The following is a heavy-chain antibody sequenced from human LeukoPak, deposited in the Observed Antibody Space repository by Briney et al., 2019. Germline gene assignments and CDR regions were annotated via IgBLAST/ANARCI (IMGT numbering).Heavy chain of an antibody. Sequence: PSETLSLTCTVSGYSISSGYYWGWIRQPPGKGLEWIGSIYHSGSTYYNPSLKSRVTISVDTSKNQFSLKLSSVTAADTAVYYCASRQRDCSSTSCYKDDAFDIWAKGQWSPSLQ. D-gene: IGHD2-2*02. CDR2: IYHSGST. CDR1: GYSISSGYY. J-gene: IGHJ3*02. CDR3: ASRQRDCSSTSCYKDDAFDI. V-gene: IGHV4-38-2*02.